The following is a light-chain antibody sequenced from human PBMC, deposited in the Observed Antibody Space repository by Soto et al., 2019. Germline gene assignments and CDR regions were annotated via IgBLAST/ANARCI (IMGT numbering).Light chain of an antibody. CDR1: QSISSY. CDR3: QQSYFTPTWT. Sequence: EIQMTQSPSSLSASVGDRVTITCRASQSISSYLNWYQQKPGKAPKLLIYSASNLQSGVPSRFSGSGSGTDFTLTISSLQPEDFATYYCQQSYFTPTWTFGQGTKVDIK. V-gene: IGKV1-39*01. CDR2: SAS. J-gene: IGKJ1*01.